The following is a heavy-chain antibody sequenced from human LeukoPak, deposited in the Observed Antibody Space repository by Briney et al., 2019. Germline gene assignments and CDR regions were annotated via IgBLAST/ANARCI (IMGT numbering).Heavy chain of an antibody. CDR1: GGPLSGYY. D-gene: IGHD2-2*01. Sequence: SETLSLTCAVSGGPLSGYYWNWIRQPPGKGLEWIGYVNAVGSTKYNPSLSSRLTISVDKSKNQFSLKLNSVTAADSAVYFCARRVPAASGGGFDYWGQGTLVAVSS. CDR2: VNAVGST. J-gene: IGHJ4*02. CDR3: ARRVPAASGGGFDY. V-gene: IGHV4-4*08.